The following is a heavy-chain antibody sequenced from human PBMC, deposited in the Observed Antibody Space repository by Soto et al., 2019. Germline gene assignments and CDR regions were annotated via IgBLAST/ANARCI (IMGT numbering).Heavy chain of an antibody. D-gene: IGHD4-17*01. Sequence: EVQLVESGGGLVQPGGSLRLSCAASGFTFSDHYMDWVRQAPGKGLEWVGRTRNKANSYTTEYAASVKGRFTISRDDSKNSLYLQMNSLKSEDTAVYYCARDRNGDYLFDYWGQGTLVTVSS. CDR2: TRNKANSYTT. CDR3: ARDRNGDYLFDY. CDR1: GFTFSDHY. V-gene: IGHV3-72*01. J-gene: IGHJ4*02.